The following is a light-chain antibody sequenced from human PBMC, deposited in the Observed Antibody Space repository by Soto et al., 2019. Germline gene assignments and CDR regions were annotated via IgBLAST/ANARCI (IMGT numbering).Light chain of an antibody. Sequence: VLTQPPSASGTPGQRVTISCSGYNSNIGSNYVYWYQQFPGTAPKLLIYRDNQRPSGVPDRFSGSKSGISASLAISGLRSEDEAEYYCAAWDDRLRGWVFGGGTKLTVL. CDR2: RDN. CDR1: NSNIGSNY. CDR3: AAWDDRLRGWV. J-gene: IGLJ3*02. V-gene: IGLV1-47*01.